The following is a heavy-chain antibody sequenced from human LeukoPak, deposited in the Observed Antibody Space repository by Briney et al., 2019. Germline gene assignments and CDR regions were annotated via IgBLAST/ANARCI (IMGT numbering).Heavy chain of an antibody. CDR1: GFTFSSYA. D-gene: IGHD2-2*01. V-gene: IGHV3-30-3*01. CDR2: ISYDGSNK. J-gene: IGHJ4*02. Sequence: GGSLRLSCAASGFTFSSYAMHWVRQAPGKGLEWVAVISYDGSNKYYADSVKGRFTISRDNSKNTLYLQMNSLRAEDTAVYYCARGRLLGVPAAISEYFLAAVGPPDWGQGTLVTVFS. CDR3: ARGRLLGVPAAISEYFLAAVGPPD.